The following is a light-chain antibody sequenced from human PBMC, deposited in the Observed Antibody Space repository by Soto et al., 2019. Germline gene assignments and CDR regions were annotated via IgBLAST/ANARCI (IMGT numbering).Light chain of an antibody. CDR1: QSVTKY. Sequence: EIGLTQSPATLSLSLGERATLSCTASQSVTKYLAWYQQKPGQAPRLLIYDTSNRATGIPARFSGSGSGTDFTLTISSLEPEDFAVYYCQQRSNWPRTFGQGTKVDIK. J-gene: IGKJ1*01. V-gene: IGKV3-11*01. CDR3: QQRSNWPRT. CDR2: DTS.